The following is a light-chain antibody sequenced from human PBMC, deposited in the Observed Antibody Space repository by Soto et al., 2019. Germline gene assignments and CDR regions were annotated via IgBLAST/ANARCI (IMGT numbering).Light chain of an antibody. CDR2: DVS. CDR3: STYTGSNNFVA. CDR1: SSDVGAYNY. V-gene: IGLV2-8*01. Sequence: QSALTQPPSASGSPGQSVTISCTGTSSDVGAYNYVTWYQQHPGKAPKLMIYDVSKRPSGVPDRFSGSKSGNTASLTVSGLRVEDEADYYCSTYTGSNNFVAFGGGTKLTVL. J-gene: IGLJ2*01.